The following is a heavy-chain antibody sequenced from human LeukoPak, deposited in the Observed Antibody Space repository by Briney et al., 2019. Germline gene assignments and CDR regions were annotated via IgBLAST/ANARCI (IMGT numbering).Heavy chain of an antibody. CDR2: INHSGST. D-gene: IGHD2-15*01. Sequence: PSETLSLTCAVYGGSFSGYYWSWIRQPPGKGLEWIGEINHSGSTNYNPSLKSRVTISVDTSKNQLSLKLSSVTAADTAVYYCARGGTPLVVVAATGYYFDYWGQGTLVTVSS. V-gene: IGHV4-34*01. CDR3: ARGGTPLVVVAATGYYFDY. CDR1: GGSFSGYY. J-gene: IGHJ4*02.